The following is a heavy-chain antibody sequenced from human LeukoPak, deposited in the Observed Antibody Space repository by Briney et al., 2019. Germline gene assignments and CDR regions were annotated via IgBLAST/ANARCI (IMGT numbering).Heavy chain of an antibody. CDR2: INWNGGST. CDR1: GFTFNSYW. V-gene: IGHV3-20*04. Sequence: GGSLRLSCAASGFTFNSYWMSWVRQAPGKGLEWVSGINWNGGSTGYADSVKGRFTISRDNAKNSLYLQMNSLRAEDTALYYCARVGMAVVAANQRAYYFDYWGQGTLVTVSS. CDR3: ARVGMAVVAANQRAYYFDY. D-gene: IGHD2-15*01. J-gene: IGHJ4*02.